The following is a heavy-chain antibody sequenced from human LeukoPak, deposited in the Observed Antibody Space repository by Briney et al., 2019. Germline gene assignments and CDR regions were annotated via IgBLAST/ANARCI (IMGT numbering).Heavy chain of an antibody. Sequence: NPSETLSLTCTVSGGSVSSGDYYWSWIRQPPGKGLESIGYIYYSGSTYYNPSLKSRVTISVDTSKNQFSLKLSSVTAADTAVYYCARVRRLYDYVWGSYLGDAFDIWGQGTMVTVSS. CDR2: IYYSGST. CDR3: ARVRRLYDYVWGSYLGDAFDI. D-gene: IGHD3-16*01. J-gene: IGHJ3*02. CDR1: GGSVSSGDYY. V-gene: IGHV4-30-4*01.